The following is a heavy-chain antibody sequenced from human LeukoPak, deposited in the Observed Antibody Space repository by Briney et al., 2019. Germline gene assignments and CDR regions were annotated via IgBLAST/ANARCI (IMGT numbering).Heavy chain of an antibody. Sequence: GRSLRLSCAASGFTFSSYGMHWVRQAPGKGLEWVAVISYDGSNKYYADSVKGRFTISRDNSKNTPYLQMNSLRAEDTAVYYCAKDLAGVIDYWGQGTLVTVSS. J-gene: IGHJ4*02. CDR3: AKDLAGVIDY. CDR1: GFTFSSYG. D-gene: IGHD6-13*01. V-gene: IGHV3-30*18. CDR2: ISYDGSNK.